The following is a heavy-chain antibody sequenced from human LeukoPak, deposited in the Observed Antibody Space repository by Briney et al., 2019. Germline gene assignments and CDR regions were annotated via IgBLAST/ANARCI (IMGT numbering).Heavy chain of an antibody. D-gene: IGHD3-10*01. Sequence: SVKVSCKASGGTFSSYAISWVRQAPGQGLEWMGGIIPIFGTANYAQKFQGRVMITADESTSTAYMELSSLRSEDTAVYYCARGGGSGSQFYYYYGMDVWGKGTTVTVSS. CDR1: GGTFSSYA. CDR3: ARGGGSGSQFYYYYGMDV. CDR2: IIPIFGTA. V-gene: IGHV1-69*01. J-gene: IGHJ6*04.